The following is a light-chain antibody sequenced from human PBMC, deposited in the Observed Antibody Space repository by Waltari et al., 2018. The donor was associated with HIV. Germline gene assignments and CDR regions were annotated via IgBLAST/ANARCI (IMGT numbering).Light chain of an antibody. CDR2: RDS. J-gene: IGLJ1*01. CDR1: KSGNKY. Sequence: SYELTQPPAVSVSPGQTPSSSRCGGKSGNKYTCWYQQRPGQSPVLLLYRDSTRPSGIPERFSGSTSGNTATLTISGAQAMDEADYYCQAWASTTAVFGTGTKVTVL. CDR3: QAWASTTAV. V-gene: IGLV3-1*01.